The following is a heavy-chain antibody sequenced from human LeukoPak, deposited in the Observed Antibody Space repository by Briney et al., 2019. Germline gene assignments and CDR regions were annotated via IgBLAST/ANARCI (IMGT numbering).Heavy chain of an antibody. CDR1: GGSISSYY. Sequence: SETLSLTCTVSGGSISSYYWSWIRQPPGKGLEWIGYIYYSGTTNYNPSLKSRVTISVDTSKNQFSLKLSSVTAADTAVYYCARGRYYDIFTGYYPFDYWGQGTLVTVSS. V-gene: IGHV4-59*12. CDR3: ARGRYYDIFTGYYPFDY. D-gene: IGHD3-9*01. J-gene: IGHJ4*02. CDR2: IYYSGTT.